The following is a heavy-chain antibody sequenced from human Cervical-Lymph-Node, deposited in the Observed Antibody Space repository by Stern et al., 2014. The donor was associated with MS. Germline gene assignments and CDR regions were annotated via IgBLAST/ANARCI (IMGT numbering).Heavy chain of an antibody. CDR2: IIPRFDTA. CDR1: GGTFSRYA. CDR3: AKETGHWFDP. Sequence: VQLVESGAEVKKPGSSVKVSCRASGGTFSRYAISWVRQAPGQGLEWMGGIIPRFDTATDAQKFQDRVKITADESTRTAYMELSSLRSEDTAVYYCAKETGHWFDPWGQGTLVSVSS. J-gene: IGHJ5*02. V-gene: IGHV1-69*01.